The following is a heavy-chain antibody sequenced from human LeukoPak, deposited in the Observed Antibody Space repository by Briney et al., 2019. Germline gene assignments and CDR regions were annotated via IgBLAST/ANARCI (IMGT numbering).Heavy chain of an antibody. CDR3: AGTIVGKWAIDY. D-gene: IGHD3-22*01. V-gene: IGHV3-53*01. Sequence: QPGGSLRLSCAASGFTFSSYEMNWVRQAPGKGLEWVSVIYSGGSTYYADSVKGRFTISRDNSKNTLYLQMNSLRAEDTAVYYCAGTIVGKWAIDYWGQGTLVTVSS. CDR2: IYSGGST. CDR1: GFTFSSYE. J-gene: IGHJ4*02.